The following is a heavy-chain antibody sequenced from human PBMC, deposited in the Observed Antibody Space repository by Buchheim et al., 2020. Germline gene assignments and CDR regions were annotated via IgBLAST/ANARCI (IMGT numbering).Heavy chain of an antibody. CDR2: ISYDGSNK. D-gene: IGHD7-27*01. CDR1: GFTFSSYG. CDR3: AKGRSGDFDY. Sequence: QVQLVESGGGVVQPGRSLRLSCAASGFTFSSYGMHWVRQAPGKGLEWVAVISYDGSNKYYADSVKGRFTISRDNSKNTLYLQMNSLRAEDTAVYYCAKGRSGDFDYLGQGTL. J-gene: IGHJ4*02. V-gene: IGHV3-30*18.